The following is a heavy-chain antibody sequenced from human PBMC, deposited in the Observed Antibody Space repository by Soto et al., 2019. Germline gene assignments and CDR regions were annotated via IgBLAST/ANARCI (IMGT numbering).Heavy chain of an antibody. CDR2: ISAYNGNT. V-gene: IGHV1-18*01. CDR3: ARDQESITDIMLQY. D-gene: IGHD3-10*01. CDR1: GATFASFG. J-gene: IGHJ4*02. Sequence: ASVEASSKASGATFASFGFSWVRQAPGQGLEWLGWISAYNGNTHYAQKVRVRVTLTTDTSTNTAYMELRSLTSDDTAVSYRARDQESITDIMLQYWGQEPRVIISS.